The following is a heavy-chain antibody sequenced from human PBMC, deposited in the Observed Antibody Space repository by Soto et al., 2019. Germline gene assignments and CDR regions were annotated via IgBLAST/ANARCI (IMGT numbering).Heavy chain of an antibody. V-gene: IGHV3-21*01. J-gene: IGHJ4*02. D-gene: IGHD6-13*01. CDR3: AREGIAAALDY. CDR1: GFTFSSYS. Sequence: GGSLRLSCAASGFTFSSYSMNWVRQAPGKGLEWVSSISSSSSYIYYADSVKGRFTISRDNAKNSLYLQVNSLRAEDTAVYYCAREGIAAALDYWGQETLVTVSS. CDR2: ISSSSSYI.